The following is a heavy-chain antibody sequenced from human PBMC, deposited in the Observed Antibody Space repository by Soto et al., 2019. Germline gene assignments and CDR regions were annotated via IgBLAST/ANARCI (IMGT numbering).Heavy chain of an antibody. Sequence: QVQPQQWGAGLLKPSETLSLTCTVYGGSFSRYHWNWIRQAPGKGLEWIGEIHHNGGTNYSPSLEGRVTISVDTSKNEFSLKLRSVTAADTAVYYCARGYGEEWPTSDFWGQGTLVTVSS. CDR1: GGSFSRYH. J-gene: IGHJ4*02. CDR3: ARGYGEEWPTSDF. V-gene: IGHV4-34*01. D-gene: IGHD3-10*01. CDR2: IHHNGGT.